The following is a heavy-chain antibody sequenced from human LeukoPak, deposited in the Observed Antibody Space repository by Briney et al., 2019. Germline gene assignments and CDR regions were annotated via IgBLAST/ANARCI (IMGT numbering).Heavy chain of an antibody. CDR1: GGSISSGSYY. D-gene: IGHD3-22*01. CDR3: AGERKGESSGYYFDY. Sequence: SQTLSLTCTVSGGSISSGSYYWSWIRQPAGKGLEWIGRIYTSGSANYNPSLKSRLTISVDTSKNQFSLKLSSVPAADTAVYYCAGERKGESSGYYFDYWGQGTLVTVSS. V-gene: IGHV4-61*02. CDR2: IYTSGSA. J-gene: IGHJ4*02.